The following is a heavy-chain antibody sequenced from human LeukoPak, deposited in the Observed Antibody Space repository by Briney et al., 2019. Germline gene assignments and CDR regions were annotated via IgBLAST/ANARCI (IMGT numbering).Heavy chain of an antibody. D-gene: IGHD2-2*01. CDR2: INHSGST. V-gene: IGHV4-34*01. J-gene: IGHJ6*02. CDR1: GGSFSGYY. CDR3: ARESIVVVPAAPYYYYYGMDV. Sequence: SETLSLTCAVYGGSFSGYYWSWIRRPPGKGLEWIGEINHSGSTNYNPSLKSRVTISVDTSKNQFSLKLSPVTAADTAVYYCARESIVVVPAAPYYYYYGMDVWGQGTTVTVSS.